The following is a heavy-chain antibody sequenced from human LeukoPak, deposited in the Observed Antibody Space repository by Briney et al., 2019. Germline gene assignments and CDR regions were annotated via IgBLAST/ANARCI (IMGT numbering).Heavy chain of an antibody. V-gene: IGHV3-23*01. CDR3: AKEDFWSGYPPSQPNDY. D-gene: IGHD3-3*01. CDR2: ISGSGGST. J-gene: IGHJ4*02. CDR1: GFTFSSYA. Sequence: PGGSLRLSCAASGFTFSSYAMSWVRQAPGKGLEWVSAISGSGGSTYYADSVKGRFTISRDNSKNTLYLQMNSLRAGDTAVYYCAKEDFWSGYPPSQPNDYWGQGTLVTVSS.